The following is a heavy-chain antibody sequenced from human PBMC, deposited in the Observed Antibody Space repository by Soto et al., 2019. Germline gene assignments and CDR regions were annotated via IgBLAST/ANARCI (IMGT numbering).Heavy chain of an antibody. CDR2: ISAYNGNT. Sequence: ASVKVSCKASGYTFTSYGISWVRQAPGQGLEWMGWISAYNGNTDYAQKLQGRVTMTTDTSTSTAYMELRSLRSDDTAVYYCATPQRRSGPREYFQHWGPVTLVTVSS. V-gene: IGHV1-18*01. D-gene: IGHD1-26*01. J-gene: IGHJ1*01. CDR1: GYTFTSYG. CDR3: ATPQRRSGPREYFQH.